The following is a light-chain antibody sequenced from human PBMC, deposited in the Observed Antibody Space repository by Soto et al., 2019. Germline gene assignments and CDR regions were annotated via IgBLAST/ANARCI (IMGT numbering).Light chain of an antibody. CDR2: LGF. CDR1: QSLLHSNGYTY. CDR3: MQYLQTPLT. V-gene: IGKV2-28*01. Sequence: DIVMTQSPRSLPVTPGEPASISCKSSQSLLHSNGYTYLDWYLQKPGQSPQLLIYLGFNRASGVPDRFSGSGSGADFTLKISSVEAEDVGVYYCMQYLQTPLTFGGGTKVEIK. J-gene: IGKJ4*01.